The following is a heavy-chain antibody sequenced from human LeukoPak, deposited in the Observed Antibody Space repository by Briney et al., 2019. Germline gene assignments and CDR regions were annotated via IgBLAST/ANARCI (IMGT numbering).Heavy chain of an antibody. CDR3: ARGKYMGYFDY. V-gene: IGHV1-2*02. Sequence: ASVTVSCKASGYTFTGYYMHWVGQAPGQGGEGMGWINPNSGGTNYAQKFQGTVTMTRDTSISTAYMELSRLRSDDTAVYYCARGKYMGYFDYWGQGTLVTVSS. D-gene: IGHD1-1*01. J-gene: IGHJ4*02. CDR2: INPNSGGT. CDR1: GYTFTGYY.